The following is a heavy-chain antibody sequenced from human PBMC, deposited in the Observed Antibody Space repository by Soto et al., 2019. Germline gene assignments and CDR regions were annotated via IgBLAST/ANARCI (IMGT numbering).Heavy chain of an antibody. D-gene: IGHD3-3*01. J-gene: IGHJ4*02. Sequence: SETLSLTCTVSGGSISSGGYYWSWIRQHPGKGLEWIGYIYYSGSTYYNPSLKSRVTISVDTSKNQFSLKLSSVTAADTAVYYCARITIFGVVQNWGQGTLGTVSS. CDR1: GGSISSGGYY. V-gene: IGHV4-31*03. CDR2: IYYSGST. CDR3: ARITIFGVVQN.